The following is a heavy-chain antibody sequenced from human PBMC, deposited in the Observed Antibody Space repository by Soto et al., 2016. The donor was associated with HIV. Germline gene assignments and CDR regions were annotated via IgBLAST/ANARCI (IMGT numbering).Heavy chain of an antibody. V-gene: IGHV3-15*01. CDR1: GFTFSNAW. D-gene: IGHD2-21*02. CDR3: TTGTDRGLTYYYYYGMDV. Sequence: EVQLVESGGGLVKPGGSLRLSCAASGFTFSNAWMTWVRQAPGKGLEWVGRIKTKTDDGTTDYAAPVKGRFTISRGDSKNTLYLQMNSLKTEDTAVYYCTTGTDRGLTYYYYYGMDVWGQGTSVTVSS. J-gene: IGHJ6*02. CDR2: IKTKTDDGTT.